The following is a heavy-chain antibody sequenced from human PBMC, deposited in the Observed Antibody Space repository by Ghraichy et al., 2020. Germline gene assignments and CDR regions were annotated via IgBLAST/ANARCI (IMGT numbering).Heavy chain of an antibody. J-gene: IGHJ6*02. CDR1: GFTFSSYS. D-gene: IGHD2-15*01. CDR3: ARDVYCSGGSCYSLTIYYYYYGMDV. CDR2: ISSSSSTI. Sequence: GESLNISCAASGFTFSSYSMNWVRQAPGKGLEWVSYISSSSSTIYYADSVKGRFTISRDNAKNSLYLQMNSLRAEDTAVYYCARDVYCSGGSCYSLTIYYYYYGMDVWGQGTTVTVSS. V-gene: IGHV3-48*04.